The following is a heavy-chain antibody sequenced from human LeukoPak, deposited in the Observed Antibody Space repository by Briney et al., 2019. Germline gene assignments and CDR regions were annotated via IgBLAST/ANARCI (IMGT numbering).Heavy chain of an antibody. D-gene: IGHD1/OR15-1a*01. V-gene: IGHV1-46*01. J-gene: IGHJ4*02. CDR2: IDPSGGST. Sequence: ASVKVSCKASGYTFTSYYMHWVRQAPGQGLEWMGIIDPSGGSTSYAQKFRGRVTVTRDTSTSTVYMELSSLRSEDTAVYYCARVPGVNMYYFDYWGQGTLVTVSS. CDR1: GYTFTSYY. CDR3: ARVPGVNMYYFDY.